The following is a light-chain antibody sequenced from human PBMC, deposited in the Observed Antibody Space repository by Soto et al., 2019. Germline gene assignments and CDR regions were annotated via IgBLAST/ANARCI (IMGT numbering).Light chain of an antibody. V-gene: IGLV2-23*01. Sequence: QSVLTQPAPVSGSPGQSITISCTGTSSDVGSYNLVSWYQQHPGKAPKLMIYEGSKRPSGVSNRFSGSKSGNTASLTISGVQAEDEAEYYCCSYAGSSVAFGGGTKLTVL. CDR2: EGS. J-gene: IGLJ2*01. CDR1: SSDVGSYNL. CDR3: CSYAGSSVA.